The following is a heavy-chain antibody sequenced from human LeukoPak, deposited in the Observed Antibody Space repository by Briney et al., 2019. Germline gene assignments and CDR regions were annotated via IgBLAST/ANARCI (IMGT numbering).Heavy chain of an antibody. J-gene: IGHJ3*02. V-gene: IGHV1-2*02. Sequence: ASVKVTCKASGGTFSSYAISWVRQAPGQGLEWMGWINPNSGGTNYAQKFQGRVTMTRDTSISTAYMELSRLRSDDTAVYYCARCSLTGYSSGWYEPIEVFDIWGQGTMVTVSS. CDR1: GGTFSSYA. D-gene: IGHD6-19*01. CDR2: INPNSGGT. CDR3: ARCSLTGYSSGWYEPIEVFDI.